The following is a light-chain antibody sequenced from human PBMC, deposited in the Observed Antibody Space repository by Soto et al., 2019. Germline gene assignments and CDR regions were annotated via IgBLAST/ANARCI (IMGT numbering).Light chain of an antibody. Sequence: QSVLTQPPSVSGAPGQRVTISCTGSSSNIGAGYDVQWYQQLPGTAPKLLIYGNMNRPSGVPDRFSGSKSGTSASLAITGLQAEDEADYYCHSYDSSLSAVVFGGGT. CDR1: SSNIGAGYD. V-gene: IGLV1-40*01. CDR2: GNM. CDR3: HSYDSSLSAVV. J-gene: IGLJ2*01.